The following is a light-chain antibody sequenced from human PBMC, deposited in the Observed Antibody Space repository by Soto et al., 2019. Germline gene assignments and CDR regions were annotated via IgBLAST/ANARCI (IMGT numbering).Light chain of an antibody. Sequence: QSVLTQPPSASGTPGQRVPFSCSGSSSNIGSNPVNWYQQLPGTAPKLLIYSNNQRPSGVPDRFSGSKSGTSASLAISGHQSEYAADYYCAAWEDSLNGPVFGGGTKLAVL. J-gene: IGLJ2*01. CDR3: AAWEDSLNGPV. V-gene: IGLV1-44*01. CDR1: SSNIGSNP. CDR2: SNN.